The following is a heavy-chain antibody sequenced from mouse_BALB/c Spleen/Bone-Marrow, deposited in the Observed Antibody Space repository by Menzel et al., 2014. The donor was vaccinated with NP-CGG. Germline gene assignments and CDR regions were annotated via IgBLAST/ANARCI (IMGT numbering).Heavy chain of an antibody. CDR2: IRNKAKGYTT. CDR3: ARDRNNDIHWYLDV. Sequence: EVQRVESGGGLVQPGGSLRLSCATSGFTFSDYYMSWVRQPPGKALEWLGFIRNKAKGYTTEYIPSVKGRFTTSRDNSQSMLYLQMNTLRAEDSATYYCARDRNNDIHWYLDVWGAGTTVTVSS. CDR1: GFTFSDYY. V-gene: IGHV7-3*02. D-gene: IGHD2-12*01. J-gene: IGHJ1*01.